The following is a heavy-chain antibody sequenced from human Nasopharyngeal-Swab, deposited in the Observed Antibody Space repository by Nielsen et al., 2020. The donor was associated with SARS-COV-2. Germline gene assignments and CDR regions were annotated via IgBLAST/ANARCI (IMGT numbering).Heavy chain of an antibody. V-gene: IGHV5-51*01. Sequence: ERQMPGKGLEWMGIIYPGDSDTRYSPSFQGQVTISADKSIRTAYLQWSSEKASDTAVYFCAKPAGGGYFDYWGQGTLVTVSS. CDR2: IYPGDSDT. D-gene: IGHD3-16*01. J-gene: IGHJ4*02. CDR3: AKPAGGGYFDY.